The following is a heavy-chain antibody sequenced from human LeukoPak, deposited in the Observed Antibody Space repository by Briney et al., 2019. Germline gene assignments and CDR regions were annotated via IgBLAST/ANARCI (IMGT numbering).Heavy chain of an antibody. CDR1: GFTFSSYW. CDR2: IKQDGSEK. CDR3: RSARPSPSIDY. Sequence: GGSLRLSCAASGFTFSSYWMSWVRQAPGKGLEWVANIKQDGSEKYYVDSVKGRFTISRDNAKNSLYLQMNSLRAEDTAVYYCRSARPSPSIDYWGQGTLVTVSS. V-gene: IGHV3-7*01. D-gene: IGHD6-6*01. J-gene: IGHJ4*02.